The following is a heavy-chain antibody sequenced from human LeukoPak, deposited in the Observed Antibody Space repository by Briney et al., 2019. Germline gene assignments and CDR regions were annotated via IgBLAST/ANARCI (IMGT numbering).Heavy chain of an antibody. CDR1: GGSFSGYY. J-gene: IGHJ1*01. Sequence: SETLSLTCAVYGGSFSGYYWSWIRQPPGKGLEWIGEINHSGSTNYNPPLKSRVTISVDTSKNQFSLKLSSVTAADTAVYYCAREAQYCSSTSCYGQYFQHWGQGTLVTVSS. CDR3: AREAQYCSSTSCYGQYFQH. CDR2: INHSGST. D-gene: IGHD2-2*01. V-gene: IGHV4-34*01.